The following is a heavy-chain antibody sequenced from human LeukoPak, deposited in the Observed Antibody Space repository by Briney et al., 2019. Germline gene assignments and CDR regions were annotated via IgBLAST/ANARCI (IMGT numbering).Heavy chain of an antibody. Sequence: GGSLRLXCAASGFIFSRYSMNWVRQAPGKALEWVASMSVGSGLIYYAESVRGRFTVSRDNAKNSLYLQMKSLRADDTAVYFCAREFEGTASGAGYWGQGTLVTVSS. J-gene: IGHJ4*02. V-gene: IGHV3-21*01. CDR3: AREFEGTASGAGY. CDR2: MSVGSGLI. CDR1: GFIFSRYS. D-gene: IGHD3-16*01.